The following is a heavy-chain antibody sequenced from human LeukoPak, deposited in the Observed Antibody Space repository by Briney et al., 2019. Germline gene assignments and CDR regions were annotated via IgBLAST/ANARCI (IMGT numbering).Heavy chain of an antibody. CDR2: IWYDGSNK. Sequence: GGSLRLSCAASGFTFSSYAMNWVRQAPGKGLEWVAVIWYDGSNKHYAESVKGRFSITRDNSKSTPYLQMNSLRAEDTAVYYCARARGVSTGYRPIDYWGQGTLVTVSS. D-gene: IGHD3-22*01. CDR3: ARARGVSTGYRPIDY. J-gene: IGHJ4*02. CDR1: GFTFSSYA. V-gene: IGHV3-33*08.